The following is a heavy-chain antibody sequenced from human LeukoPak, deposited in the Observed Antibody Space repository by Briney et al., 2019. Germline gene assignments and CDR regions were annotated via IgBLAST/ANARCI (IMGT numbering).Heavy chain of an antibody. CDR2: IRYDGSNK. Sequence: GGSLRLSCAASGFTFSSYWMHWVRQAPGKGLEWVAFIRYDGSNKYYADSVKGRFTISRDNSKNTLYLQMNSLRAEDTAVYYCANIPRSLPDMVRGVPGAFDIWGQGTMVTVSS. J-gene: IGHJ3*02. CDR3: ANIPRSLPDMVRGVPGAFDI. V-gene: IGHV3-30*02. CDR1: GFTFSSYW. D-gene: IGHD3-10*01.